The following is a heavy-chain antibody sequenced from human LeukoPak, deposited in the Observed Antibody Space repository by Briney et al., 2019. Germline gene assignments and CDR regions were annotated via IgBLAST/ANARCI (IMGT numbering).Heavy chain of an antibody. Sequence: GGSLRLSCAASGFTFSHYSMNWVRQAPGKELEWVSYIKNDSTTIYYGDSVKGRFTISRDNAKNLLYLQMISLRAEDTAVYYCARGVGRSSWSQHWFDSWGQGTLVTVSS. CDR1: GFTFSHYS. V-gene: IGHV3-48*04. J-gene: IGHJ5*01. CDR2: IKNDSTTI. D-gene: IGHD6-13*01. CDR3: ARGVGRSSWSQHWFDS.